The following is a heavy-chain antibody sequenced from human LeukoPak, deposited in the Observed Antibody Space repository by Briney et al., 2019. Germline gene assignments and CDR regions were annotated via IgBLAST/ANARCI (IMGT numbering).Heavy chain of an antibody. J-gene: IGHJ4*02. CDR3: ARDRLVVPAALFGY. D-gene: IGHD2-2*01. CDR2: INPNSGGT. Sequence: ASVKVSCKASGYTFTGYYMHWVRQAPGQGLEWMGWINPNSGGTNYAQKFQGRVTMTRDTSISTAYMELSRLRSDDTAVYYCARDRLVVPAALFGYWGQGTLVTVSS. CDR1: GYTFTGYY. V-gene: IGHV1-2*02.